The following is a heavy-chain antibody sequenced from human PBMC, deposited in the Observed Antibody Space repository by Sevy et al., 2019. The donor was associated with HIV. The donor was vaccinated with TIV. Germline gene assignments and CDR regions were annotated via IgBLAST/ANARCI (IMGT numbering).Heavy chain of an antibody. D-gene: IGHD2-2*01. V-gene: IGHV3-21*03. J-gene: IGHJ4*02. CDR3: GRDGGCSSTSCLLYFDS. CDR1: GFTFSRYS. CDR2: ISSSSSYI. Sequence: GESLKISCAASGFTFSRYSMNWVRQAPGKGLEWVSSISSSSSYIYYADSVKGRFTISRDNAKNSLYLQMNSLRAEDTAVYYCGRDGGCSSTSCLLYFDSWGQGTLVTVSS.